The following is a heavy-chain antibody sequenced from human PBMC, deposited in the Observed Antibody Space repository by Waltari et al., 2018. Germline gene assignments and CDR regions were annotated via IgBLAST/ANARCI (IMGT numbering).Heavy chain of an antibody. J-gene: IGHJ4*02. D-gene: IGHD3-9*01. Sequence: QVQLQESGPGLVKPSQTLSLTCTVSGGSISSGSYYWSWIRQPAGKGLEWIGYIYTSGSTNYNPSRKSRVTISVDTSKNQFSLKLSSVTAADTAAYYCARGDDILDYWGQGTLVTVSS. V-gene: IGHV4-61*09. CDR1: GGSISSGSYY. CDR3: ARGDDILDY. CDR2: IYTSGST.